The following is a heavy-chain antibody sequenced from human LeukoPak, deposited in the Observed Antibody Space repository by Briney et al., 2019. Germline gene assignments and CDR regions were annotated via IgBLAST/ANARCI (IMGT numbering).Heavy chain of an antibody. D-gene: IGHD4/OR15-4a*01. CDR2: IWYDGSNK. J-gene: IGHJ6*02. V-gene: IGHV3-33*01. CDR3: ARDTNYIYYYGMDV. Sequence: GGSLRLSCAASGFTFSSYGMHWVRQAPGKGLEWVAVIWYDGSNKYYADSVKGRFTISRDNSKNTLYLQMNGLRAEDTAVYYCARDTNYIYYYGMDVWGQGTTVTVSS. CDR1: GFTFSSYG.